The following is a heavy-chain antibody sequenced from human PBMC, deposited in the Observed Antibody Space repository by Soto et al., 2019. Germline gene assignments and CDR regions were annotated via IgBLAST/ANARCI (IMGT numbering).Heavy chain of an antibody. CDR2: MNPKSGDT. CDR1: GYTFTDYG. Sequence: QVQLVQSGAEVKMPGASVKVSCKASGYTFTDYGINWVRQATGQGLEWMGWMNPKSGDTVYAQKFQGRVSMTRATSISTAYMDLNSLKSVDTAVYYCASGGYRVVGATVYWGQGTLVTVSS. CDR3: ASGGYRVVGATVY. D-gene: IGHD1-26*01. V-gene: IGHV1-8*01. J-gene: IGHJ4*02.